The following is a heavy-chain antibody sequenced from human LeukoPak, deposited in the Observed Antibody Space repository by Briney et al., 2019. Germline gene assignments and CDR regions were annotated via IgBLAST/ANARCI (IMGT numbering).Heavy chain of an antibody. J-gene: IGHJ6*03. D-gene: IGHD2-2*01. CDR3: ARGQYQLPYDYYYYMDV. CDR1: GGTFSSYA. Sequence: SVKVSCKASGGTFSSYAISWVRQAPGQGLEWMGGIIPIFGTANYAQKFQGRVTITTDESTSTAYMELSSLRSEDTAVYYCARGQYQLPYDYYYYMDVWGKGTTVTVSS. V-gene: IGHV1-69*05. CDR2: IIPIFGTA.